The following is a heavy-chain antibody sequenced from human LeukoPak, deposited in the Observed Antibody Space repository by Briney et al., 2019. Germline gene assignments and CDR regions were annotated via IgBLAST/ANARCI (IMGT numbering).Heavy chain of an antibody. CDR3: ARDSRVPLGDPDAFDI. Sequence: PSETLSLTCTVSGGSISSYYWSWIRQPPGKGLEWIGYIYYSGSTNCNPSLKSRVTISVDTSKNQFSLKLSSVTAADTAVYYCARDSRVPLGDPDAFDIWGQGTMVTVSS. CDR1: GGSISSYY. V-gene: IGHV4-59*01. D-gene: IGHD3-16*01. CDR2: IYYSGST. J-gene: IGHJ3*02.